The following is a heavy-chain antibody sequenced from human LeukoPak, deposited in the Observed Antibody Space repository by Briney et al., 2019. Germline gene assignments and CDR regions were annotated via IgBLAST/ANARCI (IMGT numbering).Heavy chain of an antibody. D-gene: IGHD3-10*01. CDR1: GGSISSYY. V-gene: IGHV4-59*01. Sequence: SETLSLTCTVSGGSISSYYWSWIRQPPGKGLEWIGCIYYSGSTDYNPSLKSRVSISVDTSKKQLSLKLSSVTAADTAIYYCARGGYYGSGNDFRFDPWGQGTLVTVSS. J-gene: IGHJ5*02. CDR2: IYYSGST. CDR3: ARGGYYGSGNDFRFDP.